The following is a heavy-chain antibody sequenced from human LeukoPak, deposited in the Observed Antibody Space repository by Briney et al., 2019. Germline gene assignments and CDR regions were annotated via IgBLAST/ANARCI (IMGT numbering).Heavy chain of an antibody. V-gene: IGHV3-33*01. J-gene: IGHJ5*02. Sequence: GRSLRRSCAASGFTFSSYGMHWVRQAPGKGLEGVAVIWYDGSNKYYADSVKGRFTISRDNSKNTLYLQMNSLRAEDTAVYYCARDQGYGLGAWFDPWGQGTLVTVSS. CDR3: ARDQGYGLGAWFDP. CDR1: GFTFSSYG. D-gene: IGHD5-18*01. CDR2: IWYDGSNK.